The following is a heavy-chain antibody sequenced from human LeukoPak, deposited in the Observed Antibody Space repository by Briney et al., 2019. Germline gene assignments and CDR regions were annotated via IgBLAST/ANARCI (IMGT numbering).Heavy chain of an antibody. CDR3: ARDMTTTVRGVIRWFDP. Sequence: SETLSLTCAVYGGFFSGYYWRWIRQPPGKGLEWIGEINHSGSTNYNPSLKGRVTISVDTSKNQFSLKLSSVTAADTAVYYCARDMTTTVRGVIRWFDPWGQGTLVTVSS. D-gene: IGHD3-10*01. CDR1: GGFFSGYY. V-gene: IGHV4-34*01. CDR2: INHSGST. J-gene: IGHJ5*02.